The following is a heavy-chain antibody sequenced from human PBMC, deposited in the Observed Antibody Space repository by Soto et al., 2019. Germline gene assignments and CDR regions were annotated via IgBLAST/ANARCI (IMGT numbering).Heavy chain of an antibody. CDR2: IWYDGSNK. J-gene: IGHJ6*02. Sequence: GGSLRLSCAASGFTFSSYGMHWVRQAPGKGLEWVAVIWYDGSNKYYADSVKGRFTISRDNSKNTLYLQMNSLRAEDTAVYYCARDSELLYGKGGMAVWGQGTTVTVSS. V-gene: IGHV3-33*01. D-gene: IGHD3-10*01. CDR1: GFTFSSYG. CDR3: ARDSELLYGKGGMAV.